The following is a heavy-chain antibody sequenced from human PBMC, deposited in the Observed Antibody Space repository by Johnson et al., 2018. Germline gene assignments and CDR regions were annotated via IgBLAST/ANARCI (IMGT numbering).Heavy chain of an antibody. Sequence: VQLVESGGGLVQPGGSLRLSCAASGFTVSSNYMSWVRQAPGKGLEWVSVIYSGGSTYYADSVKGRFTISRDNSKNTRYLQMNSLRAEDTAVYYCARTLLQVGTMYWYFDLWGRGTLVTVSS. CDR1: GFTVSSNY. J-gene: IGHJ2*01. CDR3: ARTLLQVGTMYWYFDL. V-gene: IGHV3-66*02. D-gene: IGHD2-21*02. CDR2: IYSGGST.